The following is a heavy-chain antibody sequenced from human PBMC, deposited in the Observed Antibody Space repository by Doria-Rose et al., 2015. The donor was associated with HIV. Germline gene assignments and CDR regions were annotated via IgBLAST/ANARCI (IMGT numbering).Heavy chain of an antibody. CDR3: ARTWCGGDCYPDAFDI. CDR2: TSHTGST. V-gene: IGHV4-4*02. J-gene: IGHJ3*02. D-gene: IGHD2-21*01. Sequence: RQPPGKCRELIVATSHTGSTNYNPSLKSRVTISADKSTNQVSLKLSSVTAADTAIYYCARTWCGGDCYPDAFDIWGQGTVVTVS.